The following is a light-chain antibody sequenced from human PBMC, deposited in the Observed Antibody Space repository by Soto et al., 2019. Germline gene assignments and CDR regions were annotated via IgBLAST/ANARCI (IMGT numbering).Light chain of an antibody. J-gene: IGKJ3*01. CDR2: GAS. CDR1: QSVSSK. CDR3: QQYNNWPPGT. Sequence: EIVMTQSPATLSVSPGGRATLSCRSSQSVSSKLAWYQQKPGQAPRLLIYGASTRATGIPARFSGSGSGTEFTLTISSLQSEDFAVYYCQQYNNWPPGTFGPGTKVDIK. V-gene: IGKV3-15*01.